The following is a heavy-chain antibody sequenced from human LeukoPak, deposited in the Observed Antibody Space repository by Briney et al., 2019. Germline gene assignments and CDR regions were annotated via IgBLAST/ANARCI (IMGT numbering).Heavy chain of an antibody. D-gene: IGHD1-20*01. CDR1: GYTFTGYY. Sequence: ASVKVSCKASGYTFTGYYMHWVRQAPGQGLEWMGWINPNSGGTNYAQKFQGRVTMTRDTSISTAYMELSRLRSDDTAVYYCARDSRGGYNWNDVGYWGQGTLVTVSS. CDR2: INPNSGGT. CDR3: ARDSRGGYNWNDVGY. V-gene: IGHV1-2*02. J-gene: IGHJ4*02.